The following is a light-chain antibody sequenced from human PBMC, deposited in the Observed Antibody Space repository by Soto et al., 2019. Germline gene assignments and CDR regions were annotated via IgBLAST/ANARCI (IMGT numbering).Light chain of an antibody. CDR3: HQFGYSPRT. J-gene: IGKJ1*01. Sequence: EIVFTQSPCTLSLSPGETATLSRRASQTVNSDYLAWFQQRPGQAPRLLIFATSRRATDIPDRFSGSGSGTDFTLAIRRLEPEDFAVYYCHQFGYSPRTFGQGTK. CDR2: ATS. CDR1: QTVNSDY. V-gene: IGKV3-20*01.